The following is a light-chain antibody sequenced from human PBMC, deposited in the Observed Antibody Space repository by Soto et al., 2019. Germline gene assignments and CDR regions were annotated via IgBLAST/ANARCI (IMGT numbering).Light chain of an antibody. V-gene: IGKV3-20*01. CDR1: QSVSSSY. Sequence: EIVLPQPPRTLSMSHGERATLSCRASQSVSSSYLAWYQQKPGQAPRLLIYGASSRATGIPDRFSGSGSGTDFTLTISGLQSDDFALYYCQQYENWPRTFGQGTKVDIK. J-gene: IGKJ1*01. CDR2: GAS. CDR3: QQYENWPRT.